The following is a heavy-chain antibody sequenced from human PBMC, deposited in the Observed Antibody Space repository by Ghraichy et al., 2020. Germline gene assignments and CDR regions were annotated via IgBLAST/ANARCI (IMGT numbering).Heavy chain of an antibody. CDR2: IRSVNDDI. CDR1: GFTFSTYS. Sequence: GGSLRLSCAASGFTFSTYSMHWVRQAPGKGLEWVSSIRSVNDDIKHADSVKGRFTISRDNAKNSLYLQMNSLRAEDTAVYYCARVWQQLVPLDYWGQGTLVTFSS. J-gene: IGHJ4*02. V-gene: IGHV3-21*01. CDR3: ARVWQQLVPLDY. D-gene: IGHD6-13*01.